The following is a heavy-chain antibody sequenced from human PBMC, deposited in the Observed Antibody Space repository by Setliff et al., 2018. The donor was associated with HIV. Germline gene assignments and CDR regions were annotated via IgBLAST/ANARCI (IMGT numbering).Heavy chain of an antibody. J-gene: IGHJ4*02. V-gene: IGHV4-4*08. D-gene: IGHD2-15*01. CDR3: ASQYCSAGSCFSDY. CDR2: ISPSGSL. CDR1: GDSISTYY. Sequence: SETLSLTCSVSGDSISTYYWSWVRQPPGKGLEWIGYISPSGSLYYSPSLKSRLTVSVDTSKNQFSLTLSAVTATDTAVYYCASQYCSAGSCFSDYWGQGTMVTVSS.